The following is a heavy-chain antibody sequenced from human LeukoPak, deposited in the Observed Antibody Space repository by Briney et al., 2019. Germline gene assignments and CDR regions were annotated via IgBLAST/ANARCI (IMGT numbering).Heavy chain of an antibody. CDR2: IHPSGSP. J-gene: IGHJ4*02. CDR1: GGSFSGYY. V-gene: IGHV4-34*01. D-gene: IGHD1-26*01. CDR3: ARGEDFYKCGNY. Sequence: SETLSLSCGVYGGSFSGYYLTWIRQPPGKGLEWIGEIHPSGSPNYDPSLKSRVTISVDTSKAKFPLGISLLTAAATALYYCARGEDFYKCGNYWGQGTLVTVS.